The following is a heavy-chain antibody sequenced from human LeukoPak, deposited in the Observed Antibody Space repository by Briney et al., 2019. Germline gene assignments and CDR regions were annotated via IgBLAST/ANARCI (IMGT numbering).Heavy chain of an antibody. Sequence: PGGSLRLSCAASGFTFSSYAMSWVRQAPGKGLEWVSAISGSGGSTYYADSVKGGFTISRDNSKNTLYLQMNSLRAEDTAVYYCATKWIQLWSRVFDYWGQGTLVTVSS. CDR1: GFTFSSYA. V-gene: IGHV3-23*01. CDR2: ISGSGGST. CDR3: ATKWIQLWSRVFDY. D-gene: IGHD5-18*01. J-gene: IGHJ4*02.